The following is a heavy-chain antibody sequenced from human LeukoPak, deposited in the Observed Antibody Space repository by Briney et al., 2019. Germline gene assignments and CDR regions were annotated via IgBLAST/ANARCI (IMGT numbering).Heavy chain of an antibody. CDR1: GGSISSGGYS. J-gene: IGHJ4*02. D-gene: IGHD6-19*01. V-gene: IGHV4-30-2*01. Sequence: SQPLSLTCAVSGGSISSGGYSWSWIRQPPGKGLEWIGYIYHSGSTYYNPSLKSRVTISVDTSKNQFSLKLSSVTAADTAVYYCARLAGIYFDYWGQGTLVTVSS. CDR2: IYHSGST. CDR3: ARLAGIYFDY.